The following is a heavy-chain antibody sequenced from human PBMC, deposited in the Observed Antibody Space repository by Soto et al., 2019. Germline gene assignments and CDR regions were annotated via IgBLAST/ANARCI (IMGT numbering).Heavy chain of an antibody. CDR1: GGAISSSSYY. D-gene: IGHD3-3*01. J-gene: IGHJ5*02. V-gene: IGHV4-39*01. CDR3: ARPEKAAFWSGYGPFDP. CDR2: IYYSGST. Sequence: PSETLSLTCTVSGGAISSSSYYRGWIRHPPGKGLEWIGSIYYSGSTYYNPSLKSRVTISVDTSKNQFSLKLSSVTAADTAVYYCARPEKAAFWSGYGPFDPWGQGPLVTVS.